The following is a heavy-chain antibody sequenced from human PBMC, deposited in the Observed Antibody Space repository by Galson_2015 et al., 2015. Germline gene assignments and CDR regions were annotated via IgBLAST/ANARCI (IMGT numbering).Heavy chain of an antibody. CDR3: AKDSPSGSSSWYYFDY. CDR1: GFTFGDYA. D-gene: IGHD6-13*01. V-gene: IGHV3-23*01. CDR2: ITGSGGST. Sequence: SLRLSCAASGFTFGDYAMSWFRQAPGKGLEWVSGITGSGGSTYYADSVKGRFTISRDNSKNTLFLHMNSLRAEDTAVYYCAKDSPSGSSSWYYFDYWGQGTLITVSS. J-gene: IGHJ4*02.